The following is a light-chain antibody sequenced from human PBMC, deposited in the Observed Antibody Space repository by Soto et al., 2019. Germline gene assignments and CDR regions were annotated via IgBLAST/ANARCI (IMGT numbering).Light chain of an antibody. Sequence: DIQMTQSPSSLSASVGDRVTITCRASQGISKYLAWYQQKPGKVPKLLIYAASTLQSGVPSRFSGSGSGTDFTLTISSLQPEDVATYYCQKYNSAPRVTFGQGTRLEIK. CDR2: AAS. J-gene: IGKJ5*01. CDR1: QGISKY. CDR3: QKYNSAPRVT. V-gene: IGKV1-27*01.